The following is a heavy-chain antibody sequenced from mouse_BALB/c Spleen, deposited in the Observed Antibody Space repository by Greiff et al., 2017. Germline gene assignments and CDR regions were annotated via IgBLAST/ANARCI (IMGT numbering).Heavy chain of an antibody. V-gene: IGHV1-18*01. D-gene: IGHD2-2*01. CDR2: INPYNGGT. CDR1: GYSFTGYT. Sequence: EVHLVESGPELVKPGASMKISCKASGYSFTGYTMNWVKQSHGKNLEWIGLINPYNGGTSYNQKFKGKATLTVDKSSSTAYMELLSLTSEDSAVYYCARSYGYDVDAMDYWGQGTSVTVSS. J-gene: IGHJ4*01. CDR3: ARSYGYDVDAMDY.